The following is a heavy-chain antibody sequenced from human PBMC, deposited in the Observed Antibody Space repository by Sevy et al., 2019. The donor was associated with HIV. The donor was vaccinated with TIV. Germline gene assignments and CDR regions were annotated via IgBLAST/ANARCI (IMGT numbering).Heavy chain of an antibody. J-gene: IGHJ4*02. CDR3: ATGFPGEYPECGSFRCYTDYFDQ. CDR2: FDPEDGET. Sequence: ASVKVSCKISGYTLTELSMHWVRQAPGKGLEWMGGFDPEDGETIYAQMFQGRVTMTGDTSADTANMEPSSLRSEETAVYYCATGFPGEYPECGSFRCYTDYFDQWGQGTLVTVSS. D-gene: IGHD2-2*02. CDR1: GYTLTELS. V-gene: IGHV1-24*01.